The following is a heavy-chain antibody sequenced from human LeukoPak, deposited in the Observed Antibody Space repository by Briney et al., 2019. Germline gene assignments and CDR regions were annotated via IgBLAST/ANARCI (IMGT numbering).Heavy chain of an antibody. J-gene: IGHJ3*02. Sequence: GASVKVSCKASGYTFTSYGISWVRQAPGQGLEWMGWISAYNGNTNYAQKLQGRVTMTTDTSTSTAYMELRSLRSDDTAVYYCASAVITMIVVVTTPCAFDIWGQGTMVTVSS. CDR2: ISAYNGNT. V-gene: IGHV1-18*01. CDR3: ASAVITMIVVVTTPCAFDI. D-gene: IGHD3-22*01. CDR1: GYTFTSYG.